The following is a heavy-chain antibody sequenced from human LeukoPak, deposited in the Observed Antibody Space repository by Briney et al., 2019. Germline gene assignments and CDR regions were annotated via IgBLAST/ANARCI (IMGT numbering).Heavy chain of an antibody. D-gene: IGHD6-19*01. CDR2: ICYTGNT. CDR3: ARTYSSGWHRKFRAFDI. V-gene: IGHV4-39*01. J-gene: IGHJ3*02. CDR1: GDSISSSGYC. Sequence: SETLSLTCTLSGDSISSSGYCWGWIRQPPGKGLECVGVICYTGNTYYNPSLKSRVTISVDTSKNQFSLQLNSVTPEDTAVYYCARTYSSGWHRKFRAFDIWGQGTMVTVSS.